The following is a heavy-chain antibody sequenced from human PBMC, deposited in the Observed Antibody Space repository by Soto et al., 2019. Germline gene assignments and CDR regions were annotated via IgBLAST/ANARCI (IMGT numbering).Heavy chain of an antibody. Sequence: QVQLVQSGAEVKKPGSSVKVSCKASGGTFSSYAISWVRQAPGQGLEWMGGIIPIFGTANYAQKFQGRVTMTADESTSTAYMELSSLRSEDTAVYYCARDPGYSGYAERWEFDYWGQGTLVTVSS. CDR1: GGTFSSYA. V-gene: IGHV1-69*12. D-gene: IGHD5-12*01. CDR2: IIPIFGTA. J-gene: IGHJ4*02. CDR3: ARDPGYSGYAERWEFDY.